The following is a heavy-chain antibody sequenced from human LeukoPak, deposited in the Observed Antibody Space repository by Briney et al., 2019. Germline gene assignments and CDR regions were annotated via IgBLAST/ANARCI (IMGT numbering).Heavy chain of an antibody. V-gene: IGHV6-1*01. Sequence: SQTLSLTCAISGDSVSSNTASWNWIRQSPSRGLEWLGRTYNRSKWYNVYDVSVRSRVAINPDTSKNQFSLHLTSVTPEDTAVYYCVRDFDYWGQGTLVTVSS. J-gene: IGHJ4*02. CDR2: TYNRSKWYN. CDR3: VRDFDY. CDR1: GDSVSSNTAS.